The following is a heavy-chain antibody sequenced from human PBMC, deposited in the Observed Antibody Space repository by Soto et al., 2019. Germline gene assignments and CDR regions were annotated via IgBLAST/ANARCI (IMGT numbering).Heavy chain of an antibody. D-gene: IGHD3-10*01. CDR3: ARGDGSGSYYNLDYYYYYMDV. CDR1: GYTFTSYD. CDR2: MNPNSGNT. V-gene: IGHV1-8*01. Sequence: ASVKVSCKASGYTFTSYDINWVRQATGQGLEWMGWMNPNSGNTGYAQKFQGRVTMTRNTSISTAYMELSSLRSEDTAVYYCARGDGSGSYYNLDYYYYYMDVWGKGTTVTVSS. J-gene: IGHJ6*03.